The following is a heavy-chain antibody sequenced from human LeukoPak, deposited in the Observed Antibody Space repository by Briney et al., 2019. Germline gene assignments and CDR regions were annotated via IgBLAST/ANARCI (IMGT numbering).Heavy chain of an antibody. J-gene: IGHJ4*02. CDR2: LYTDGTT. V-gene: IGHV3-66*01. CDR3: ARGAEYSSGWYMY. CDR1: GFTFSSYA. D-gene: IGHD6-19*01. Sequence: GGSLRLSCAASGFTFSSYAMSWVRQAPGKGLEWVSILYTDGTTYYADSVKGRFTISRDNSKNTLFLQMNSLRAEDTAVYYCARGAEYSSGWYMYWGQGTLVTVSS.